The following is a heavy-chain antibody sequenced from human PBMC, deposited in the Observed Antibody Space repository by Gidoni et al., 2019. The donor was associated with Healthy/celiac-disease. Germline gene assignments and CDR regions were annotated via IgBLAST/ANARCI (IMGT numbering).Heavy chain of an antibody. CDR1: GYSFTSYW. D-gene: IGHD1-26*01. CDR2: IYPGAPDT. V-gene: IGHV5-51*03. J-gene: IGHJ4*02. CDR3: ARGMEWELPAFFDY. Sequence: EVQLVQSGAEVKKPGESLKISCTGSGYSFTSYWIGWVRQMPGKVLEWMGIIYPGAPDTRYSPSFQGQFTISADKSISTAYLQWSSLKASDTAMYYCARGMEWELPAFFDYWGQGTLVTVSS.